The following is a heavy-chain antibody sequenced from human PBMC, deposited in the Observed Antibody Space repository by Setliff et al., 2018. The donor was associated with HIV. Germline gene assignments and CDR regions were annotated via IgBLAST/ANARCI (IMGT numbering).Heavy chain of an antibody. Sequence: SETLSLTCAVYGGSFSGYYWNWIRQPPGKGLEWVGEINLIGRTNYNPSLKSRVTISLDTSKNQFSLKLSSVTAADTAVYYCARGRHCMDGRCYPHYYYYHYMDVWAKGTTVTVSS. CDR3: ARGRHCMDGRCYPHYYYYHYMDV. CDR2: INLIGRT. D-gene: IGHD2-15*01. J-gene: IGHJ6*03. CDR1: GGSFSGYY. V-gene: IGHV4-34*01.